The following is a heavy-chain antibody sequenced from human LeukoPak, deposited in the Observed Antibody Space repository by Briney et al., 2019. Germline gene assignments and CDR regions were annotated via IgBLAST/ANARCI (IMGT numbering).Heavy chain of an antibody. V-gene: IGHV1-69*13. CDR3: ARDPRPFGYSYGIDY. CDR2: IIPIFGTA. CDR1: GGTFSSYA. D-gene: IGHD5-18*01. J-gene: IGHJ4*02. Sequence: ASVKVSCKASGGTFSSYAISWVRQAPGQGLEWMGGIIPIFGTANYAQKFQGRVTITADESTSTAYMELSSLRSEDTAAYYCARDPRPFGYSYGIDYWGQGTLVTVSS.